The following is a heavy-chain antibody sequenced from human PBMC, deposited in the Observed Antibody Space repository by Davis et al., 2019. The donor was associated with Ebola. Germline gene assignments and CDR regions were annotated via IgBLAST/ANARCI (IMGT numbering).Heavy chain of an antibody. CDR3: ARGRFVVVPAATGYFYYYMDV. CDR2: IYYSGST. J-gene: IGHJ6*03. Sequence: MPSETLSLTCTVSGGSISSYYWSWIRQPPGKGLEWIGYIYYSGSTNYNPSLKSRVTISVDTSKNQFSLKLSSVTAADTAVYYCARGRFVVVPAATGYFYYYMDVWGKGTTVTVSS. CDR1: GGSISSYY. V-gene: IGHV4-59*12. D-gene: IGHD2-2*01.